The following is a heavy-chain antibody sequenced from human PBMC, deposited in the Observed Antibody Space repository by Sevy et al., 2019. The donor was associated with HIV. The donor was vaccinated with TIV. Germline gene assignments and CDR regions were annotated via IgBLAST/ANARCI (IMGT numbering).Heavy chain of an antibody. CDR1: GFTFSSYA. J-gene: IGHJ4*02. CDR3: ARENALVVVAAAGGY. V-gene: IGHV3-30-3*01. CDR2: ISYDGSNK. Sequence: GGSLGLSCAASGFTFSSYAMHWVRQAPGKGLEWVAVISYDGSNKYYADSVKGRFTISRDNSKNTLYLQMNSLRAEDTAVYYCARENALVVVAAAGGYWGQGTLVTASS. D-gene: IGHD2-15*01.